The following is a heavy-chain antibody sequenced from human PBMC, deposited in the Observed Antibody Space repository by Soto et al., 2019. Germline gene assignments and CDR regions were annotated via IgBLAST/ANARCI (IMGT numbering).Heavy chain of an antibody. J-gene: IGHJ4*02. V-gene: IGHV3-23*01. CDR2: TSGSGDTT. D-gene: IGHD5-12*01. CDR1: GFTFTSYA. Sequence: AGGSLRLSCEASGFTFTSYAMSWVRQAPGKGPEWVSATSGSGDTTYYADSVKGRFTISRDNSEKRLYLQMNSLRAEDTAVYYCAKMVHGGYVSYFDSWGQGTLVTVSS. CDR3: AKMVHGGYVSYFDS.